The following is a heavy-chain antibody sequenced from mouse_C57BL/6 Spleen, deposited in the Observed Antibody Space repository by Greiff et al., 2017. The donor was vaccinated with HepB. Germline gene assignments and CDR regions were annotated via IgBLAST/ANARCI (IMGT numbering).Heavy chain of an antibody. CDR2: IRSKSNNYAT. CDR1: GFSFNTYA. J-gene: IGHJ2*01. D-gene: IGHD4-1*01. CDR3: VRERLGTYFDY. Sequence: EVKLVESGGGLVQPKGSLKLSCAASGFSFNTYAMNWVRQAPGKGLEWVARIRSKSNNYATYYADSVKDRFTISRDDSESMLYLQMNNLKTEDTAMYYCVRERLGTYFDYWGQGTTLTVSS. V-gene: IGHV10-1*01.